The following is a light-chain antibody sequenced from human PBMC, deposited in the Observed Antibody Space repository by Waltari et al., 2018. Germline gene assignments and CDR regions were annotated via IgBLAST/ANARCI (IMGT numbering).Light chain of an antibody. J-gene: IGKJ1*01. Sequence: DIQMTQSPSSLSASVRDRVTITCQASQDISKYLSWYQQKPGKATKLLIYGASNLETGVPSRFSGSGSRTDFTFTISSLQPEDVATYYCQQYDNLPVTFGQGTKVEIK. CDR3: QQYDNLPVT. CDR2: GAS. V-gene: IGKV1-33*01. CDR1: QDISKY.